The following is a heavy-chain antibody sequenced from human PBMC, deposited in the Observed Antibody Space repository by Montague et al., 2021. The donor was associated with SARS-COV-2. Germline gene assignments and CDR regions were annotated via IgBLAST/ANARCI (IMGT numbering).Heavy chain of an antibody. CDR3: ARRRLREDYFDF. J-gene: IGHJ4*02. CDR1: GDSVSSSDHY. D-gene: IGHD4-17*01. CDR2: VYYSGXT. Sequence: SETLSLTCTVSGDSVSSSDHYWCWIRQPPGKGLEWIGIVYYSGXTXYXXXXKGRVTISIDASKNQFSLKLNSLTATDTAIYHCARRRLREDYFDFWGQGTLLTVSS. V-gene: IGHV4-39*01.